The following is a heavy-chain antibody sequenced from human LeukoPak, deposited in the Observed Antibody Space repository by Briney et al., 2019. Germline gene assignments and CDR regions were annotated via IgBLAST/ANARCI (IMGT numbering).Heavy chain of an antibody. CDR3: ARVLSHQLLGQQFDP. J-gene: IGHJ5*02. CDR1: GVSISSGGYY. CDR2: IYYSGST. D-gene: IGHD2-2*01. V-gene: IGHV4-61*08. Sequence: SETLSLTCTVSGVSISSGGYYWSWIRQPPGKGLEWIGYIYYSGSTNYNPSLKSRVTISVDTSKNQFSLKLSSVTAADTAVYYCARVLSHQLLGQQFDPWGQGTLVTVSS.